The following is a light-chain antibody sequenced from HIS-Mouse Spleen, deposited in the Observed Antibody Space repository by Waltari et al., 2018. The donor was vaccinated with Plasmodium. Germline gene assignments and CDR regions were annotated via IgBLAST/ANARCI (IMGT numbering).Light chain of an antibody. CDR3: LQDYNYPYT. Sequence: AIQMTQSPSSLSVSVGDRVPITGRASQGIRNDLGWYQQKPGKAPKLLISAASSLQSGVPSRFSGSGSGTDFTLTISSLQPEDFATYYCLQDYNYPYTFGQGTKLEIK. V-gene: IGKV1-6*01. J-gene: IGKJ2*01. CDR1: QGIRND. CDR2: AAS.